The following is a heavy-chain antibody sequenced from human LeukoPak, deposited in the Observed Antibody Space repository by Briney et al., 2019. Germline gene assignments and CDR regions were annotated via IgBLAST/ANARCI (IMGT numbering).Heavy chain of an antibody. J-gene: IGHJ5*02. CDR3: ARHGSGSYYNVNRYNWFDP. CDR1: GYTFTSYD. Sequence: ASVKVSCKASGYTFTSYDINWVRQATGQGLEWMGWMNPNSGNTGYAQKFQGRVTMTRNTSISTAYMELSSLRSEDTAVYYCARHGSGSYYNVNRYNWFDPWGQGTLVTVSS. V-gene: IGHV1-8*01. CDR2: MNPNSGNT. D-gene: IGHD3-10*01.